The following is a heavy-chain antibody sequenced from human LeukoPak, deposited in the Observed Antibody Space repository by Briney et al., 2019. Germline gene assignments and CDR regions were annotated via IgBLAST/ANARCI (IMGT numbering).Heavy chain of an antibody. V-gene: IGHV1-2*02. CDR2: INPNSGGT. CDR1: GYTFTNYG. J-gene: IGHJ6*03. CDR3: ARGPATHGSGSYYYYYYMDV. Sequence: ASVKVSCKASGYTFTNYGINWLRQAPGQGLEWMGWINPNSGGTNYAQKFQGRVTMTRDTSISTAYMELSRLRSDDTAVYYCARGPATHGSGSYYYYYYMDVWGKGTTVTISS. D-gene: IGHD3-10*01.